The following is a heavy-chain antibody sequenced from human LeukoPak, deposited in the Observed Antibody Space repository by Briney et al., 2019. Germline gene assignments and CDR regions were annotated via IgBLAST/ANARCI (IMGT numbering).Heavy chain of an antibody. CDR2: MNPNTGNT. CDR3: ARVPPGYCSGGSCYSGYNWFDP. Sequence: ASVNVSCKASGYTFTNYDINWVRQATGQGLEWMGWMNPNTGNTGYAQKFQGRVTMTRNTSISTAYMELSSLRSEDTAVYYCARVPPGYCSGGSCYSGYNWFDPWGQGTLVTVSS. D-gene: IGHD2-15*01. J-gene: IGHJ5*02. V-gene: IGHV1-8*01. CDR1: GYTFTNYD.